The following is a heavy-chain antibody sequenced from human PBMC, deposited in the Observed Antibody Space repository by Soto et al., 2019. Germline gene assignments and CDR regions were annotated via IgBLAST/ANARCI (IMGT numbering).Heavy chain of an antibody. Sequence: LSLTCTVSGGSISSSSYYWGWIRQPPGKGLEWIGGIYYSGSTYYNPSLKSRVTISVDTSKNQFSLKLSSVTAADTAVYYCARHGYYYGSGSYQYGMDVWGQGTTVTVSS. D-gene: IGHD3-10*01. J-gene: IGHJ6*02. CDR1: GGSISSSSYY. CDR2: IYYSGST. CDR3: ARHGYYYGSGSYQYGMDV. V-gene: IGHV4-39*01.